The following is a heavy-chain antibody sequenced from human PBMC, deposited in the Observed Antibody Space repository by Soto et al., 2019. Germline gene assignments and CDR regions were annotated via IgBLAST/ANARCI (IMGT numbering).Heavy chain of an antibody. CDR1: GFTFTAYG. CDR2: ISYDGDYK. V-gene: IGHV3-30*18. CDR3: AKSVKDSSGDSAS. D-gene: IGHD3-22*01. Sequence: QVQLVESGGGVVQPGRSLRLSCAASGFTFTAYGMNWVRQAPGKGLEWVSIISYDGDYKYYADSVKGRFTVSRDTSKNTVYLQMNSLRREDTAVYYCAKSVKDSSGDSASWGQGTLVTVSS. J-gene: IGHJ5*02.